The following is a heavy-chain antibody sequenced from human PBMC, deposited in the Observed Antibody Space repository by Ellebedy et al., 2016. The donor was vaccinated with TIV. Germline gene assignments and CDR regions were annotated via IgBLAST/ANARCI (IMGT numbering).Heavy chain of an antibody. CDR2: INHSGST. J-gene: IGHJ6*02. CDR3: AGNREPPVRRRWELYYYYGMDV. D-gene: IGHD1-14*01. CDR1: GGSFSGYY. V-gene: IGHV4-34*01. Sequence: MPSETLSLTCAVYGGSFSGYYWTWIRQPPGKGLEWIGDINHSGSTNYNPSLKSRVTISVDTSKNQFSLKLSSVTAAETAVYYWAGNREPPVRRRWELYYYYGMDVWGQGTTVTVSS.